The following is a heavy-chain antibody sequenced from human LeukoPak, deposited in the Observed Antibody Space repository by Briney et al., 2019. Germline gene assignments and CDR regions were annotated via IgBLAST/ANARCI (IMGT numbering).Heavy chain of an antibody. CDR2: ISSGGSTI. CDR1: GFTFSDYY. CDR3: ARDRLWNDRYFDY. Sequence: GGSLRLSCAASGFTFSDYYMSYIRQAPGKGLEWVSYISSGGSTIYYADSVKGRFTIFRDNAKNSLYLQMNSLRVEDTAVYYCARDRLWNDRYFDYWGQGTLVTVSS. J-gene: IGHJ4*02. D-gene: IGHD1-1*01. V-gene: IGHV3-11*04.